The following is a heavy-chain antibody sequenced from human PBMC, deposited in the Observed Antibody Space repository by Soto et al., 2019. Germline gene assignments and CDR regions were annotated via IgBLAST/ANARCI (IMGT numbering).Heavy chain of an antibody. CDR3: ARDPGIAVAGRWFDP. D-gene: IGHD6-19*01. CDR2: ISAYNGNT. J-gene: IGHJ5*02. CDR1: GYTFTSCG. V-gene: IGHV1-18*01. Sequence: GASVKVSCKASGYTFTSCGISWVRQAPGQGLEWMGWISAYNGNTNYAQKLQGRVTMTTDTSTSTAYMELRSLRSDDTAVYYCARDPGIAVAGRWFDPWGQGTLVTVSS.